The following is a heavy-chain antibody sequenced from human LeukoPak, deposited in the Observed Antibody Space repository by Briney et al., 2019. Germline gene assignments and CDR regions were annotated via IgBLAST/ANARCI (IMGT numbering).Heavy chain of an antibody. CDR3: AKGRGLIAAVGTDSFDP. D-gene: IGHD6-13*01. CDR2: ISGIGVST. J-gene: IGHJ5*02. Sequence: GGSLGLSCAASGFSFSSYAMTWVRQAPGKGLDWVSIISGIGVSTYYADSVKGRFTISRDNSKNTLYLQMNNLRAEDTAVYYCAKGRGLIAAVGTDSFDPWGQGTLVTVSS. V-gene: IGHV3-23*01. CDR1: GFSFSSYA.